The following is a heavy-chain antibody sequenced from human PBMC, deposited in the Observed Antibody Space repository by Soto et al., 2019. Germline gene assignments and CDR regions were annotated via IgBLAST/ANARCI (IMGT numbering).Heavy chain of an antibody. D-gene: IGHD6-13*01. CDR3: ARDQGVAAAGITWFDP. V-gene: IGHV4-4*07. Sequence: SETLSLTCTVSGASMNSYHWSWIRQPAGKGLEWIGHIHSSGSTNYNPSLKSRVTMSVDTSKNQFSLRLMSLTAADTAVYYCARDQGVAAAGITWFDPRGQGSLVTVSS. J-gene: IGHJ5*02. CDR1: GASMNSYH. CDR2: IHSSGST.